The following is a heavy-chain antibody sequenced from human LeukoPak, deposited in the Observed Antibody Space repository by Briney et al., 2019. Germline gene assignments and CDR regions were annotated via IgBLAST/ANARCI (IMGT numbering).Heavy chain of an antibody. CDR3: ARGWGSWFDP. CDR1: GGTFSIYA. D-gene: IGHD3-16*01. V-gene: IGHV1-69*13. CDR2: IIPIFGTA. Sequence: ASVTVSCTASGGTFSIYAISWVRQAPGQGLEWMGGIIPIFGTANYAQKFQGRVTITADESTSTAYMELSSLRSEDTAVYYCARGWGSWFDPWGQGTLVTVSS. J-gene: IGHJ5*02.